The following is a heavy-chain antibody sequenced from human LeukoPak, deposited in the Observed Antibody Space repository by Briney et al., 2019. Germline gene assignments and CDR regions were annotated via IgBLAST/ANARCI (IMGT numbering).Heavy chain of an antibody. CDR3: AKFNRQYCSSTSCYGGFDY. CDR1: GFTFSSYG. D-gene: IGHD2-2*01. Sequence: GGSLRLSCAASGFTFSSYGMHWVRQAPGKGLEWVAFIRFDGSNKYYTDSVKGRFTLSRDNSKNTLYLQINSLRAEDTAVYYCAKFNRQYCSSTSCYGGFDYWGQGTLVTVSS. V-gene: IGHV3-30*02. J-gene: IGHJ4*02. CDR2: IRFDGSNK.